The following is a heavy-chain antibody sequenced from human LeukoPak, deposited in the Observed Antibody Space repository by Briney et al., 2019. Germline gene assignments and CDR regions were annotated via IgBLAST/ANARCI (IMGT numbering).Heavy chain of an antibody. CDR2: IRYDGSNK. V-gene: IGHV3-30*02. J-gene: IGHJ5*02. CDR3: AKEDSPISNWFDP. CDR1: GFTFSSYG. D-gene: IGHD2-21*01. Sequence: PGGSLRLSCAASGFTFSSYGMHWVRQAPGKGLEWVAFIRYDGSNKYYADSVKGRFTISRDNSKNTLYLQMNSLRAEDTAVYYCAKEDSPISNWFDPWGQGTLVTVSS.